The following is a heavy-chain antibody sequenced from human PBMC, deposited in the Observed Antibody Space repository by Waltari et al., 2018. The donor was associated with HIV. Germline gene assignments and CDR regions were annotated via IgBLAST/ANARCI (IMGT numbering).Heavy chain of an antibody. J-gene: IGHJ5*02. CDR1: GYTFNNYW. CDR3: VRHVVSGGSARAALQP. D-gene: IGHD5-12*01. Sequence: EVQLVQSGPEMKKPGDPLRISCKASGYTFNNYWIDWVRQTPGKGLEWMGAIYPGDSDIKYSPSFRGQVTISADVALNSAYLQWSRLKASDTATYFCVRHVVSGGSARAALQPWGRGTPVTVSS. V-gene: IGHV5-51*03. CDR2: IYPGDSDI.